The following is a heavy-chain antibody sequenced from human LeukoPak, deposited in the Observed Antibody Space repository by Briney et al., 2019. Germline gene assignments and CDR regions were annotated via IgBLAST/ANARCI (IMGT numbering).Heavy chain of an antibody. Sequence: SETLSLACTVSGGSISSYYWSWIRQPAGKGLEWIGRIYASGSANYNPSLKSRVTMSVDTSKNQFSLKLSSVTAADTAVYYSARTGYYYGSGSLIDYWGQGTLVTVSS. CDR2: IYASGSA. J-gene: IGHJ4*02. CDR1: GGSISSYY. V-gene: IGHV4-4*07. D-gene: IGHD3-10*01. CDR3: ARTGYYYGSGSLIDY.